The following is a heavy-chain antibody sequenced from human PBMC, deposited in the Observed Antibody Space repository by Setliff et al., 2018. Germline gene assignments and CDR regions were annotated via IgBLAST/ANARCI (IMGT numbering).Heavy chain of an antibody. Sequence: KPSETLSLTCSVSDFSINSGYYWGWIRQSPGEGLEWIGSIYRNGHTYYNPSLKSRVTISVDTSKNQLSLKLNSVTAADTAVYYCARQIDYGDFQYFDYWGQGTLVTVSS. J-gene: IGHJ4*02. D-gene: IGHD4-17*01. CDR3: ARQIDYGDFQYFDY. V-gene: IGHV4-38-2*01. CDR2: IYRNGHT. CDR1: DFSINSGYY.